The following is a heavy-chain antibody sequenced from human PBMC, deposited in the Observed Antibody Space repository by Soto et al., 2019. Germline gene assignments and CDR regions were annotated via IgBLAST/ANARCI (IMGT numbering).Heavy chain of an antibody. CDR3: ARVKDAMDV. Sequence: SETLSLTCTVSGGSVSSNYYYWSWIRQPPGKGLEWLGHIFNSGSTKYNPSLKSRVTISVDTSTNRFSLRLSSVTAADTAVYYCARVKDAMDVWGQGTTVTVSS. CDR2: IFNSGST. V-gene: IGHV4-61*03. J-gene: IGHJ6*02. CDR1: GGSVSSNYYY.